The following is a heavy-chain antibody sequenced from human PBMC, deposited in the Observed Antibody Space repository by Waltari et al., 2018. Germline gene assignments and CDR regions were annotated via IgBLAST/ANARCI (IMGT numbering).Heavy chain of an antibody. Sequence: QVQLQQWGAGLLKPSETLSLTCSVSGASFSAYYWGWVRHVPGKGLEWNGQIRHPGNTHYNPSLHGRDAISIDTSKNQFHLRVFSVTAADTGLYFCTRGGNYDFWSHRPFVDPWGQGTQVTVSS. V-gene: IGHV4-34*01. CDR1: GASFSAYY. D-gene: IGHD3-3*01. J-gene: IGHJ5*02. CDR3: TRGGNYDFWSHRPFVDP. CDR2: IRHPGNT.